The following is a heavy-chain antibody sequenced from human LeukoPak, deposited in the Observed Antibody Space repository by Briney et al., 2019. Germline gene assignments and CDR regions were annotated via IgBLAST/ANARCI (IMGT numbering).Heavy chain of an antibody. CDR2: INHSGST. D-gene: IGHD5-18*01. CDR1: GGSFSGYY. J-gene: IGHJ4*02. V-gene: IGHV4-34*01. Sequence: SETLSLTCAVYGGSFSGYYWGWIRQPPGKGLEWIGEINHSGSTNYNPSLKGRDTISVDTSKNQFSLKLSSVTAADTAVYYCARSGYSYGSDYWGQGTLVTVSS. CDR3: ARSGYSYGSDY.